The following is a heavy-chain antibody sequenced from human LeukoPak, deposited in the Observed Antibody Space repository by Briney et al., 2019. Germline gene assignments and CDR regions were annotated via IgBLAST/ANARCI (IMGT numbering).Heavy chain of an antibody. V-gene: IGHV3-48*02. D-gene: IGHD6-19*01. Sequence: GGSLRLSCAPSGFTFSTCGMNWVRQAPGKGLEWVSYISSSGSTIFYADSVKGRFTISRDNAKNSLYLQMNSLRDEDTAVYYCARDTEMAQHSSGWPPLDYWGQGTLVTVSS. J-gene: IGHJ4*02. CDR1: GFTFSTCG. CDR2: ISSSGSTI. CDR3: ARDTEMAQHSSGWPPLDY.